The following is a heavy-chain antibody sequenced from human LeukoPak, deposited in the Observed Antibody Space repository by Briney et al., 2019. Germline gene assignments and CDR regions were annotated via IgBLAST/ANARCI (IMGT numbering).Heavy chain of an antibody. CDR3: ARDPPYSSSSTPDHYYYGMDV. CDR2: INTNTGNP. Sequence: ASVKVSCKASGYTFTSYAMNWVRQAPGQGLEWMGWINTNTGNPTYAQGFTGRFVFSLDTSVSTAYLQISSLKAEDTAVYYCARDPPYSSSSTPDHYYYGMDVWGQGTTVTVSS. CDR1: GYTFTSYA. V-gene: IGHV7-4-1*02. J-gene: IGHJ6*02. D-gene: IGHD6-13*01.